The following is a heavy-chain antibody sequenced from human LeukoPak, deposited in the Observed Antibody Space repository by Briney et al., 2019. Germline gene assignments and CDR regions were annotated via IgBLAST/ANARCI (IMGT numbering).Heavy chain of an antibody. CDR2: ISGSGGNT. CDR3: ARGPYDFWSGSVVTGWFDP. V-gene: IGHV3-23*01. CDR1: GFTFSSDV. D-gene: IGHD3-3*01. Sequence: GGSLRLSCAASGFTFSSDVMSWVRQAPGKGLECVSAISGSGGNTYYADSVKGRFTISRDNSKNTLYLQMNSLRAEDTAVYYCARGPYDFWSGSVVTGWFDPWGQGTLVTVSS. J-gene: IGHJ5*02.